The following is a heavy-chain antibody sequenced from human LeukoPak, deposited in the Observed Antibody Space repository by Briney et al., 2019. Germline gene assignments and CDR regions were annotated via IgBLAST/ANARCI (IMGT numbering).Heavy chain of an antibody. D-gene: IGHD3-22*01. J-gene: IGHJ3*02. CDR1: GGSFSGYY. Sequence: SETLSLTCAVYGGSFSGYYWSWIRQPPGKGLEWIGEINHSGSTNYNPSLKSRVTISVDTSKNQFSLKLSSVTAADTAVYYCARDGSGYYDSSGYYYLDAFDIWGQGTMVTVSS. V-gene: IGHV4-34*01. CDR3: ARDGSGYYDSSGYYYLDAFDI. CDR2: INHSGST.